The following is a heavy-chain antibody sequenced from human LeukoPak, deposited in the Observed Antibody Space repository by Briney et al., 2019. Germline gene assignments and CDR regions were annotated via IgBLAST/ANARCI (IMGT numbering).Heavy chain of an antibody. J-gene: IGHJ4*02. CDR2: ISYDGSNK. D-gene: IGHD3-22*01. V-gene: IGHV3-30*03. Sequence: PGRSLRLSCAASEFTFSSYGMHWVRQAPGKGLEWVAVISYDGSNKYYADSVKGRFTISRDNDMDTLYLQMNSLRAEDAAVYYCARDASNYYDSIHFDNWGQGTLVTVSS. CDR3: ARDASNYYDSIHFDN. CDR1: EFTFSSYG.